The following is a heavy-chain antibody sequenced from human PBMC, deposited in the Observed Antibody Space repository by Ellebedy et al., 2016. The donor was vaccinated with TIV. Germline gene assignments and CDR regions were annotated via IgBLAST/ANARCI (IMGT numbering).Heavy chain of an antibody. Sequence: SETLSLXCAVSGGSISSSNWWSWVRQPPGKGLEWIGEIYHSGSTNYNPSLKSRVTISVDRSKNQFSLKLSSVTAADTAVYYCASVGMVRGDYYGMDVWGQGTTVTVSS. CDR2: IYHSGST. CDR1: GGSISSSNW. J-gene: IGHJ6*02. CDR3: ASVGMVRGDYYGMDV. D-gene: IGHD3-10*01. V-gene: IGHV4-4*02.